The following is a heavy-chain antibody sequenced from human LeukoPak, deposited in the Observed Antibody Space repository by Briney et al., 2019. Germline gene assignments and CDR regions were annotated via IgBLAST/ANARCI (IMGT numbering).Heavy chain of an antibody. CDR2: ISAYNGNT. J-gene: IGHJ4*02. D-gene: IGHD3-22*01. V-gene: IGHV1-18*01. CDR3: ARDGPTYYYDSSGYWSHYFDY. CDR1: GYTFTSYG. Sequence: ASVKVSCKASGYTFTSYGISWVRQAPGQGLEWMGWISAYNGNTNYAQKLQGRVTMTTDTSTSTAYMELRSLRSDDTAVYYCARDGPTYYYDSSGYWSHYFDYWGQGTLVTVSS.